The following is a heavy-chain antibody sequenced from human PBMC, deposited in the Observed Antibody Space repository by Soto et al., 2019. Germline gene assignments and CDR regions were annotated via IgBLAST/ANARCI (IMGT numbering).Heavy chain of an antibody. D-gene: IGHD2-2*03. CDR1: CGSFSGYY. CDR3: ARSWISPAPGGWFDP. Sequence: PSETLSLTCAVYCGSFSGYYWSWIRQPPGKGLEWIGEINHSGSTNYNPSLKSRVTISVDTSKNQFSLKLSSVTAADTAVYYCARSWISPAPGGWFDPWGQGTLVTVSS. CDR2: INHSGST. V-gene: IGHV4-34*01. J-gene: IGHJ5*02.